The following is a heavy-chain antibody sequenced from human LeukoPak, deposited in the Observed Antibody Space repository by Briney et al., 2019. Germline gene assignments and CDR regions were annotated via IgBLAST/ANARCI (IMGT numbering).Heavy chain of an antibody. CDR2: INPNSGAT. J-gene: IGHJ5*02. Sequence: GASVKVSCKASGYTFIVYYIHWMRQAPGQGLEWMGWINPNSGATNYAQKFQGRVTMTGDTSISTAYMELNRLISDDTAVYYCARRLRSSYWFDPWGQGTLVTVSS. CDR1: GYTFIVYY. V-gene: IGHV1-2*02. D-gene: IGHD3-10*01. CDR3: ARRLRSSYWFDP.